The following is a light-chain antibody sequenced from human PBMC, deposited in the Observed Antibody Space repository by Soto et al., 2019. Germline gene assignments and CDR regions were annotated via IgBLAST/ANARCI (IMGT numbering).Light chain of an antibody. CDR3: CSYAGSSTWV. Sequence: QSVLTQPASVSGSPGQSITISCTGTSSDVGSYNLVSWYQQHPGKAPKLMIYEVSKRPSGVSNRFSGSKSGNTASLIISGLQAEDEADYYCCSYAGSSTWVFGGGTKLTVL. V-gene: IGLV2-23*02. CDR1: SSDVGSYNL. CDR2: EVS. J-gene: IGLJ3*02.